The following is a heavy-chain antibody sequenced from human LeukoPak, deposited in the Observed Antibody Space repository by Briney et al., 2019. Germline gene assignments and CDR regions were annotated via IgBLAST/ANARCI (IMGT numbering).Heavy chain of an antibody. Sequence: SQTLSLTCAVSGDSVSSSSAVWNWIRQSPSRGLEWLGRTCYRSKWHNEYAESVKSRISITSDTSKNQFSLQLNSVTPEDTAEYFCAGTTDYSSFLALWGQGTLVTVSS. V-gene: IGHV6-1*01. J-gene: IGHJ4*02. CDR2: TCYRSKWHN. CDR3: AGTTDYSSFLAL. CDR1: GDSVSSSSAV. D-gene: IGHD4-11*01.